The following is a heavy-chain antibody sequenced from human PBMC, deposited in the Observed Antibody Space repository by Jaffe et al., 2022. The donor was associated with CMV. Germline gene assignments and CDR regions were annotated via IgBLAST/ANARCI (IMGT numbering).Heavy chain of an antibody. D-gene: IGHD2-21*02. Sequence: EVQLVESGGGLVQPGGSLRLSCAASGFTFSSYSMNWVRQAPGKGLEWVSYISSSSSTIYYADSVKGRFTISRDNAKNSLYLQMNSLRDEDTAVYYCAREGESPFLAYCGGDCYSHFDYWGQGTLVTVSS. CDR2: ISSSSSTI. CDR3: AREGESPFLAYCGGDCYSHFDY. V-gene: IGHV3-48*02. CDR1: GFTFSSYS. J-gene: IGHJ4*02.